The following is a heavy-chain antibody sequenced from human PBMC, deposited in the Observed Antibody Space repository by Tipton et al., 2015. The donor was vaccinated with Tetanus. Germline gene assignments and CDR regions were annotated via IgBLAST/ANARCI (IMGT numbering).Heavy chain of an antibody. CDR1: GASMTSSYYY. CDR2: IYYRGST. Sequence: TLSLTCSVSGASMTSSYYYWGWIRQPPGKGLEWIGNIYYRGSTYYSPSLRSRVVMSIDTSKNRFSLSLRSVTAADTAVYFCARYKTSLVTPGKYFDSWGQGALVTVSS. J-gene: IGHJ4*02. D-gene: IGHD4-23*01. V-gene: IGHV4-39*01. CDR3: ARYKTSLVTPGKYFDS.